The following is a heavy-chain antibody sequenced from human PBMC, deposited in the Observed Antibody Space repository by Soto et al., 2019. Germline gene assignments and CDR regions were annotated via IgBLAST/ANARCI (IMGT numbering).Heavy chain of an antibody. CDR1: VASISSGRYY. CDR2: IYQTGNA. CDR3: ARDFFDSSDYTTNWFDP. D-gene: IGHD3-22*01. Sequence: SGTLSLTCTLSVASISSGRYYSSWIRQHPGKGLEWIGSIYQTGNAYYNPSLKSRVTISVYTSKNQFSLKLTSVTAADAALYYCARDFFDSSDYTTNWFDPWGQGTLVTVSS. J-gene: IGHJ5*02. V-gene: IGHV4-39*01.